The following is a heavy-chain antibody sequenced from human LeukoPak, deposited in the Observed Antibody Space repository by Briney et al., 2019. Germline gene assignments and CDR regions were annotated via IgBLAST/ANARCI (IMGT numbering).Heavy chain of an antibody. CDR2: INPNSGGT. CDR3: ARLGTMVRGVDLGYYYMDV. CDR1: GYTFTGYY. Sequence: ASVKVSCKASGYTFTGYYMHWVRQAPGQGLEWMGWINPNSGGTNYAQKFQGRVTMTRDTSISTAYMELSRLRSDDTAVYYCARLGTMVRGVDLGYYYMDVWGKGTTVTVSS. J-gene: IGHJ6*03. V-gene: IGHV1-2*02. D-gene: IGHD3-10*01.